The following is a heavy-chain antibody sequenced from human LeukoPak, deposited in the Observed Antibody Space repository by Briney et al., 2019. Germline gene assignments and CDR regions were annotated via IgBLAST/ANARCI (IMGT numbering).Heavy chain of an antibody. V-gene: IGHV3-53*04. Sequence: GGSLRLSCAASGFTVSSNYMSWVRQAPGKGLEWVSVIYSGGSTYYADSVKGRFTISRHSSKNTLYLQMNSLRAEDTAVYYCARDSWDSSSWFFDYWGQGTLVTVSS. CDR1: GFTVSSNY. CDR2: IYSGGST. J-gene: IGHJ4*02. CDR3: ARDSWDSSSWFFDY. D-gene: IGHD6-13*01.